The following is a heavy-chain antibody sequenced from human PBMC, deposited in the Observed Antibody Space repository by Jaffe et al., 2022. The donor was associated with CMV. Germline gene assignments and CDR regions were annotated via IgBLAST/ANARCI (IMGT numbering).Heavy chain of an antibody. J-gene: IGHJ4*02. CDR1: GGSISSSTYH. V-gene: IGHV4-39*01. CDR3: ARDRSGCPADY. CDR2: LYYTGRT. D-gene: IGHD6-19*01. Sequence: QLQLQESGPGLVKPSETLSLTCTVSGGSISSSTYHWGWIRQPPGKGLEWIGSLYYTGRTYYSPSLKSRATISGDTSKNQFSLKLSSVTAADTAVYYCARDRSGCPADYWGQGTLVTVSS.